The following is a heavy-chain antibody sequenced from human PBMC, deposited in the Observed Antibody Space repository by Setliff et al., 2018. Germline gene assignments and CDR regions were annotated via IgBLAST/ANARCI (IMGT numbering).Heavy chain of an antibody. CDR1: GDSINTPTYH. CDR2: IYYTGIT. D-gene: IGHD2-2*01. J-gene: IGHJ5*02. CDR3: VRTFNGSPADR. V-gene: IGHV4-39*01. Sequence: SETLSLTCTVSGDSINTPTYHWGWVRQPPGKGLEWIGLIYYTGITYYNPSLKSRVTISEDMSENQISLKLNPVTTADTAVYYCVRTFNGSPADRWGQGTLVTVSS.